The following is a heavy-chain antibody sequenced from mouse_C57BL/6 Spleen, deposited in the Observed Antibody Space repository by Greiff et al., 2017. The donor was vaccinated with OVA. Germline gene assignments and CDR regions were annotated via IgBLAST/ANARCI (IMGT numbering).Heavy chain of an antibody. CDR1: GFNIKNTY. D-gene: IGHD3-2*02. V-gene: IGHV14-3*01. Sequence: EVQRVESVAELVRPGASVKLSCTASGFNIKNTYMHWVKQRPEQGLEWIGRIDPANGNTKYAPKFQGKATITADTSSNTAYLQLSSLTSEDTAIYYCAGADSSGYNFDYWGQGTTLTVSS. CDR3: AGADSSGYNFDY. CDR2: IDPANGNT. J-gene: IGHJ2*01.